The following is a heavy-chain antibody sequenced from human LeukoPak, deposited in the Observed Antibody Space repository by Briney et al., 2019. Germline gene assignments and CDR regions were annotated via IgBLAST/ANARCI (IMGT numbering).Heavy chain of an antibody. J-gene: IGHJ4*02. V-gene: IGHV5-51*01. CDR1: GYSFTSYW. CDR3: ARHVDSGTYYFQY. D-gene: IGHD1-26*01. CDR2: IYPGDSDT. Sequence: GESLKISCKGSGYSFTSYWIGWVRQMPGKGLEWMGIIYPGDSDTIYSPSFQGQVTISADKSISTAYLQWSSLKVSDTAMYYCARHVDSGTYYFQYWGQGTLVTVSP.